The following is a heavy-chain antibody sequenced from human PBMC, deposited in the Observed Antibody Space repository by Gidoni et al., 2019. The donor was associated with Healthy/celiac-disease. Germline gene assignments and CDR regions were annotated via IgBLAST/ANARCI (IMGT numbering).Heavy chain of an antibody. D-gene: IGHD2-21*01. J-gene: IGHJ3*02. CDR1: GFPVSGNY. V-gene: IGHV3-66*01. Sequence: EVQMVESGGGVVQPGGSLSLYGADSGFPVSGNYMRWVRQAPGKGLEWVSVIESGGSTYYADSVKGRFTISRDNSKNTLYLQMNSLRAEDTSVYYCAREELIARAFDIWGQGTMVTVSS. CDR2: IESGGST. CDR3: AREELIARAFDI.